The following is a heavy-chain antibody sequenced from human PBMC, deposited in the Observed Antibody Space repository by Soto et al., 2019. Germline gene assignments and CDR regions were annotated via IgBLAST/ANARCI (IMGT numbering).Heavy chain of an antibody. Sequence: ASVKVSCKASGYSFRSYGINWVRQAPGQGLEWIGWVSGYNYNTKYAQKLQGRITVTTDTSTNTAYMELRSLRSDDTAVYYCGRYPYMLGAGWSDSWGRGTLVTVSS. V-gene: IGHV1-18*01. J-gene: IGHJ5*01. CDR3: GRYPYMLGAGWSDS. CDR1: GYSFRSYG. CDR2: VSGYNYNT. D-gene: IGHD2-8*01.